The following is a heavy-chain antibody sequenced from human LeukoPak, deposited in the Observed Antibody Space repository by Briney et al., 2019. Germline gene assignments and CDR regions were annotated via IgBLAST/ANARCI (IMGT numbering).Heavy chain of an antibody. CDR3: ATIDY. CDR2: IYSGSST. V-gene: IGHV3-66*01. J-gene: IGHJ4*02. Sequence: GGSLRLSCAASGFTFSSYSMTWVRQAAGKGLEWVSVIYSGSSTYYADSVKGRFTISRDNSKNTLYLQMNSLRAEDTAVYYCATIDYWGQGTLVTVSS. CDR1: GFTFSSYS.